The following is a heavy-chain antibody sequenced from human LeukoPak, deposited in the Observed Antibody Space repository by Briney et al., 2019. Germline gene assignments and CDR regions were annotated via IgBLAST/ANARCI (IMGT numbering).Heavy chain of an antibody. J-gene: IGHJ4*02. CDR3: ARSGAVAGHFDY. CDR2: ISSSSSYI. Sequence: PGGSLSLSCAASGFTFSSYSMNWVRQAPGKGLEWVSSISSSSSYIYYADSVKGRFTISRDNAKNSLYLEMNSLRAEDTAVYYCARSGAVAGHFDYWGQGTLVTVSS. V-gene: IGHV3-21*01. D-gene: IGHD6-19*01. CDR1: GFTFSSYS.